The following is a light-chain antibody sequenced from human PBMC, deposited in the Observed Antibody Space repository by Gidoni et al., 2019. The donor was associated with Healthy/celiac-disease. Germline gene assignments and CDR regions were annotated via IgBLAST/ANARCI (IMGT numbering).Light chain of an antibody. CDR3: MQALQTPRT. J-gene: IGKJ1*01. CDR2: LGS. Sequence: DNVMIKYSLSLAVTPGEPASISCRSSQRRLHSNGYNYLDWYLQKPGQSPQLLIYLGSNRASGVPDRFSGSGSGTDFTLKISRVEAEDVGVYYCMQALQTPRTFGQGTKVEIK. V-gene: IGKV2-28*01. CDR1: QRRLHSNGYNY.